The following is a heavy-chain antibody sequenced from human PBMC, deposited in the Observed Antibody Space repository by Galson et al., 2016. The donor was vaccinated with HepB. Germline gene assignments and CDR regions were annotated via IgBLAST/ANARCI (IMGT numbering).Heavy chain of an antibody. J-gene: IGHJ5*02. Sequence: SLRLSCAGSGFIVSSHYMNWVRQPPGKGLEWVAIIYSGGATYYADSVKGRFTISRDNPKNTLYLQMNSLRAEDTAVYYCARDPGRIAAAGHFDPWGQGTLVTVSS. CDR1: GFIVSSHY. D-gene: IGHD6-13*01. CDR2: IYSGGAT. CDR3: ARDPGRIAAAGHFDP. V-gene: IGHV3-53*01.